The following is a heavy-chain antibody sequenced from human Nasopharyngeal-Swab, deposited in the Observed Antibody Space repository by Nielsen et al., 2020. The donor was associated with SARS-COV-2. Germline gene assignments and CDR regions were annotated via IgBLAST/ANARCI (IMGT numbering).Heavy chain of an antibody. J-gene: IGHJ6*02. V-gene: IGHV3-13*01. CDR3: AREMTDCSGGSCYSYGMDV. D-gene: IGHD2-15*01. CDR1: GFTFSSYD. CDR2: IGTAGDT. Sequence: GESLKISCAASGFTFSSYDMHWVRQATGKGLEWVSAIGTAGDTYYPGSVKGRFTISRENAKNSLYLQMNSLRAGDTAVYYCAREMTDCSGGSCYSYGMDVWGQGTTVTVSS.